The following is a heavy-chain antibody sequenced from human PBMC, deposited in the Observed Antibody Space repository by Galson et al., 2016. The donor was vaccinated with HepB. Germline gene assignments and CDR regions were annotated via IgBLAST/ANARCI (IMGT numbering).Heavy chain of an antibody. CDR1: GGSISSGYY. Sequence: SETLSLTCTVSGGSISSGYYWGWIRQPPGKGLEWIGHIYYSGTAPYNPSLKSRVSISVDTSNDQFSLKLNSVTAADTAVYYCARTSDLDFWGQGTLVTVSA. V-gene: IGHV4-39*07. CDR2: IYYSGTA. CDR3: ARTSDLDF. J-gene: IGHJ1*01. D-gene: IGHD2-21*02.